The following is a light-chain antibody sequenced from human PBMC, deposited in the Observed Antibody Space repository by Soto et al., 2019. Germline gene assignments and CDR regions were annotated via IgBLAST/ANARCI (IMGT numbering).Light chain of an antibody. CDR1: QSVSSN. V-gene: IGKV3-15*01. CDR3: QQYNNWPRT. Sequence: EIVMTQSPATLSVSPGERATLSCRASQSVSSNLAWYQQKPGQAPRLLIYGASTRATGIPARFSGSGSGTEFTLTISSLRSKDFAVYYCQQYNNWPRTFGQGTKVEIK. J-gene: IGKJ1*01. CDR2: GAS.